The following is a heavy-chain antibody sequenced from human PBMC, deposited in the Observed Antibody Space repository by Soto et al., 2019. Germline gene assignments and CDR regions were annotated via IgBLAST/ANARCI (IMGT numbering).Heavy chain of an antibody. Sequence: QVQLVQSGAEVKKPGSSVKVSCKASGGTFSSYAISWVRQAPGQGLEWTRGIIPIFGTANYAQKFQGRVTITADESTSTAYMELSSLRSEDTAVYYCARSHIVATIWAAHFDYWGQGTLVTVSS. J-gene: IGHJ4*02. CDR3: ARSHIVATIWAAHFDY. D-gene: IGHD5-12*01. V-gene: IGHV1-69*01. CDR1: GGTFSSYA. CDR2: IIPIFGTA.